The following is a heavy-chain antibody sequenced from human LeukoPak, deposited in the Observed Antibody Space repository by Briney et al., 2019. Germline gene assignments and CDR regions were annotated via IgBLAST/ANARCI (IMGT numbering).Heavy chain of an antibody. J-gene: IGHJ4*02. D-gene: IGHD2-15*01. CDR1: GFTFSSYE. V-gene: IGHV3-48*03. CDR3: VRSRCAGGSCYSRPLDY. CDR2: ISSSGSTI. Sequence: PGGSLRLSCAASGFTFSSYEMNWVRQAPGKGLEWVSYISSSGSTIYYADSVKGRFTISRDNAKNSLYLQMHSLRAEDTAVYYCVRSRCAGGSCYSRPLDYWGQGTLVTVSS.